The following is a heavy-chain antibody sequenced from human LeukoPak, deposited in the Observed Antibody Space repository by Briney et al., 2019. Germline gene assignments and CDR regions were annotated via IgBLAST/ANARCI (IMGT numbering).Heavy chain of an antibody. CDR2: INPNSGGT. Sequence: ASVKVSCEASGYTFTGYYMHWVRQAPGQGLEWMGWINPNSGGTNYAQKFQGRVTMTRDTSISTAYMELSRLRSDDTAVYYCARAPAWLHYYYGMDVWGQGTTVTVSS. V-gene: IGHV1-2*02. J-gene: IGHJ6*02. CDR1: GYTFTGYY. D-gene: IGHD5-12*01. CDR3: ARAPAWLHYYYGMDV.